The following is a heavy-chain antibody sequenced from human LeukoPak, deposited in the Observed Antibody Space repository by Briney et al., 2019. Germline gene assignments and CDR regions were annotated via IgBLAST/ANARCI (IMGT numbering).Heavy chain of an antibody. CDR2: TGSTGVST. CDR3: AKDPGVVPAHYFDY. J-gene: IGHJ4*02. Sequence: GGSLRLSCAASGFTFSSYAMNWVRQAPGKGLEWVSATGSTGVSTFYADSVKGRSTVSRDNSKNTLSLQMNSLRAEDTAVYYCAKDPGVVPAHYFDYWGQGILVTVSS. CDR1: GFTFSSYA. D-gene: IGHD2-2*01. V-gene: IGHV3-23*01.